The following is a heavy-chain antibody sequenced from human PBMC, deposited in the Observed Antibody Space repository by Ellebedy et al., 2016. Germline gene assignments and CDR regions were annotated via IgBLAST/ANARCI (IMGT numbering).Heavy chain of an antibody. CDR2: INHSGST. J-gene: IGHJ4*02. CDR3: ARGHVDTAMAKIDY. V-gene: IGHV4-34*01. CDR1: GGSLSGYY. Sequence: SETLSLTCAVYGGSLSGYYWSWIRQPPGKGLEWIGEINHSGSTNYNPSLKSRVTISVDTSKNQFSLKLSSVTAADTAVYYCARGHVDTAMAKIDYWGQGTLVTVSS. D-gene: IGHD5-18*01.